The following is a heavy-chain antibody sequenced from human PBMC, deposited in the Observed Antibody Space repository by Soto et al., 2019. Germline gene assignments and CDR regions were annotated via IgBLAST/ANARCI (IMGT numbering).Heavy chain of an antibody. CDR3: ARALAGSYDY. J-gene: IGHJ4*02. CDR2: TYYRSKWST. D-gene: IGHD1-26*01. CDR1: GDSVSSKSAT. V-gene: IGHV6-1*01. Sequence: SQTLSLTCVISGDSVSSKSATWNWIRQSPSRGLEWLGRTYYRSKWSTDYAVSVKGRITVSPDTSKNQFSLRLNSVTPEDTAVYYCARALAGSYDYWGQGTLVTVS.